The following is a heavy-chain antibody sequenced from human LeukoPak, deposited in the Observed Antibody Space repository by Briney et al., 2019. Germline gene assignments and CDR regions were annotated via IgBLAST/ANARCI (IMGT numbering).Heavy chain of an antibody. CDR2: INIDGSST. Sequence: PGGSLRLSCAASGFTFSSYWMHWVRQAPGKGLVWVSRINIDGSSTSYADSVKGRFTISRDNAKNTLYLQMNSLGAEDTAIYYCAGAPYYYYMDVWGKGTTVTVSS. CDR1: GFTFSSYW. V-gene: IGHV3-74*01. CDR3: AGAPYYYYMDV. J-gene: IGHJ6*03.